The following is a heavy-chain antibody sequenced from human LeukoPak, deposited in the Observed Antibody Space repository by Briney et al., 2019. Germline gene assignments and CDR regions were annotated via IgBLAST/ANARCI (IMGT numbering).Heavy chain of an antibody. CDR2: IWYDGSNK. CDR1: GFTFSSYG. J-gene: IGHJ6*02. D-gene: IGHD6-6*01. CDR3: ARSGEVSSIAARPQYYYYYYGMDV. Sequence: PGRSLRLSCAASGFTFSSYGMHWVRQAPGKGLEWVAVIWYDGSNKYYADSVKGRFTISRDNSKNTLYLQMNSLRAEDTAVYYCARSGEVSSIAARPQYYYYYYGMDVWGQGTTVTVSS. V-gene: IGHV3-33*01.